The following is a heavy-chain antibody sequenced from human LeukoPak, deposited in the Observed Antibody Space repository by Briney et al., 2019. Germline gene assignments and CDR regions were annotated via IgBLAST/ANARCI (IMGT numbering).Heavy chain of an antibody. CDR3: ARDMGSRDRRFLEWLPPLNSGNWFDP. D-gene: IGHD3-3*01. CDR1: GYTFTSYG. V-gene: IGHV1-18*01. Sequence: ASVKVSCKASGYTFTSYGISWVRQAPGQGLEGMGWISAYNGNTNYAQKLQGRVTMTTDTSTSTAYMELRSLRSADTAVYYCARDMGSRDRRFLEWLPPLNSGNWFDPWGQGTLVTVSS. CDR2: ISAYNGNT. J-gene: IGHJ5*02.